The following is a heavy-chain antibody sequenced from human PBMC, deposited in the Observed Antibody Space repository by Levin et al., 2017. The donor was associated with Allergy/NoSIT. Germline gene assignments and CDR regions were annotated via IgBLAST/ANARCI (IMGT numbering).Heavy chain of an antibody. CDR2: INHSGST. J-gene: IGHJ4*02. D-gene: IGHD6-13*01. V-gene: IGHV4-34*01. CDR1: GGSFSGYY. CDR3: ARGRRGIAAAVDY. Sequence: SETLSLTCAVYGGSFSGYYWSWIRQPPGKGLEWIGEINHSGSTNYNPSLKSRVTISVDTSKNQFSLKLSSVTAADTAVYYCARGRRGIAAAVDYWGQGTLVTVSS.